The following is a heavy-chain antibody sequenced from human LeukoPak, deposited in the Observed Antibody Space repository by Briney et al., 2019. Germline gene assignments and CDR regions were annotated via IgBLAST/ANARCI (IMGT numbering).Heavy chain of an antibody. V-gene: IGHV4-39*07. Sequence: PSETLSLTCTVPGGSISSSSYYWGWIRQPPGKGLEWIGSIYYSGSTYYNPSLKSRVTISVDTSKNQFSLKLSSVTAADTAVYYCARSPNCSGGSCQLDYGGQGTLVTVSS. CDR2: IYYSGST. CDR3: ARSPNCSGGSCQLDY. D-gene: IGHD2-15*01. CDR1: GGSISSSSYY. J-gene: IGHJ4*02.